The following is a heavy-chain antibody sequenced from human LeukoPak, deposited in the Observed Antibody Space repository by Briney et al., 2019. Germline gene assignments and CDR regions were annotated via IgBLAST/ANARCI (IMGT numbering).Heavy chain of an antibody. V-gene: IGHV3-48*01. Sequence: QAGGSLRLSCAASGFTFSSYSMNWVRQAPGKGLEWVSYISSSSSTIYYADSVKGRFTISRDNAKNSLYLQMNSLRAEDTAVYYCARDRSIAGPWKRFDPWGQGTLVTVSS. CDR1: GFTFSSYS. J-gene: IGHJ5*02. CDR2: ISSSSSTI. CDR3: ARDRSIAGPWKRFDP. D-gene: IGHD6-6*01.